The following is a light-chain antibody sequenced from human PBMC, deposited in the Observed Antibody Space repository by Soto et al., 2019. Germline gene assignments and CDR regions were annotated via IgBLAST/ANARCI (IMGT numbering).Light chain of an antibody. CDR3: QQRSNWPPT. J-gene: IGKJ2*01. V-gene: IGKV3-11*01. CDR1: QSVSSY. Sequence: EIVLTQSPATLSLSPGERAILSCRASQSVSSYLAWYQQKPGQAPRLLIYDASNRATGIPARFSGSGSGTDFTLTISSLEPEDFAVYYFQQRSNWPPTFGQGTKLEIK. CDR2: DAS.